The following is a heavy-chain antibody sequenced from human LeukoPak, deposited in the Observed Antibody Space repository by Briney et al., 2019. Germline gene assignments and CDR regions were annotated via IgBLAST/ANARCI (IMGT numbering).Heavy chain of an antibody. J-gene: IGHJ6*02. CDR3: ARDLQISDYDFWSGLYGMDV. CDR2: ILPIFGIA. Sequence: GASVTVSCKASGGTFSSYAISWVRQAPGQGLEWMGRILPIFGIANYAQKFQGRVTITADKSTSTAYMELSSLRSEDTAVYYCARDLQISDYDFWSGLYGMDVWGQGTTVTVSS. V-gene: IGHV1-69*04. D-gene: IGHD3-3*01. CDR1: GGTFSSYA.